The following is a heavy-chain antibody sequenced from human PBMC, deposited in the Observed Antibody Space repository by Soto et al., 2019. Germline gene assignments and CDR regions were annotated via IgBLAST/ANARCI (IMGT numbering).Heavy chain of an antibody. CDR1: GFTFSSYS. J-gene: IGHJ5*02. CDR2: ISSSSSYI. Sequence: GGSLRLSCAASGFTFSSYSMNWVRQAPGKGLEWVSSISSSSSYIYYADSVKGRFTISRDNAKNSLYLQMNSLRAEDTAVYYCARDKLWFGELLNDPNWFDPWGQGTLVTVSS. CDR3: ARDKLWFGELLNDPNWFDP. D-gene: IGHD3-10*01. V-gene: IGHV3-21*01.